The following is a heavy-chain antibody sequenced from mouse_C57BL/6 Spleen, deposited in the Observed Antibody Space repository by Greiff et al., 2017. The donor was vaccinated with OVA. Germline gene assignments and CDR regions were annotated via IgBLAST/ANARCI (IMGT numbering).Heavy chain of an antibody. V-gene: IGHV2-2*01. J-gene: IGHJ3*01. CDR3: ATDYYGSLFAY. CDR1: GFSLTSYG. D-gene: IGHD1-1*01. Sequence: VQRVESGPGLVQPSQSLSITCTVSGFSLTSYGVHWVRQSPGKGLEWLGVIWSGGSTDYNAAFISRLSISKDNSKSQVFFKMNSLQADDTAIYYCATDYYGSLFAYWGQGTLVTVSA. CDR2: IWSGGST.